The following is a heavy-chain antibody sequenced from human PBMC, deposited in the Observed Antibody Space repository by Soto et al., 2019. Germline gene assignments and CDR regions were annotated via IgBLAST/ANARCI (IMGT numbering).Heavy chain of an antibody. CDR3: AKVCIRCKWGPTKVFFQH. Sequence: GGSLSLSCTSSGCPFSSYAMSWVRQAPGKGLEWVSAISGSGGSTYYADSVKGRFTISRDNSTNTLYLQMNSLRAEDTAVDDCAKVCIRCKWGPTKVFFQHWGQGTLVTVSS. CDR1: GCPFSSYA. V-gene: IGHV3-23*01. CDR2: ISGSGGST. J-gene: IGHJ1*01. D-gene: IGHD1-26*01.